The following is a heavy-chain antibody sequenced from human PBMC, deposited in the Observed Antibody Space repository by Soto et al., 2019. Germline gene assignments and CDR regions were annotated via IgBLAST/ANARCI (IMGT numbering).Heavy chain of an antibody. CDR1: GGTFSSYT. D-gene: IGHD3-22*01. V-gene: IGHV1-69*02. Sequence: GASVKVSCKASGGTFSSYTISWVRQAPGQGLEWMGRIIPILGIANYAQKFQGRVTITADKSTSTAYMELSSLRSEDTAVYYCATPYYDSSGYYLAAPFDYGGQGTLVTVSS. CDR3: ATPYYDSSGYYLAAPFDY. J-gene: IGHJ4*02. CDR2: IIPILGIA.